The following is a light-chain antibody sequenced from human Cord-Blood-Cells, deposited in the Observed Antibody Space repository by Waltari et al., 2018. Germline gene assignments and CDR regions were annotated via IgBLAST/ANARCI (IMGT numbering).Light chain of an antibody. Sequence: DIQMTQSPSTLSASVGDRVTITCRTSQSISSWLAWYQQKPGKAPKLLIYDASSLESGVPSRFSGSGSGTEFTLTISSLQPDDFATYYCQQYNSYLLTFGGGTKVEIK. CDR3: QQYNSYLLT. CDR2: DAS. J-gene: IGKJ4*01. V-gene: IGKV1-5*01. CDR1: QSISSW.